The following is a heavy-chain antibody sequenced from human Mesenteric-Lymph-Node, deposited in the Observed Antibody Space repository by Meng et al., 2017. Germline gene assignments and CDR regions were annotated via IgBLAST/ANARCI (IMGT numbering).Heavy chain of an antibody. CDR3: GRGHWGLDY. CDR1: GFTVSSSY. J-gene: IGHJ4*02. V-gene: IGHV3-11*01. Sequence: GGSLRLSCAASGFTVSSSYMSWVRQAPGKGPEWVSFISNSGNIRENADSVKGRFTISRDNAKNALYLQMDSLKVEDTAMYYCGRGHWGLDYWGQGTRVTVSS. CDR2: ISNSGNIR. D-gene: IGHD7-27*01.